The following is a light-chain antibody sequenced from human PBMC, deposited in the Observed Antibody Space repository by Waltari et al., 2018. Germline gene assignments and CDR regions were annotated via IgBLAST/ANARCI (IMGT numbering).Light chain of an antibody. J-gene: IGLJ2*01. CDR1: SGHRSYS. CDR2: VNNDGSH. Sequence: QVVLTQSPSASASLGASVKLTCTLSSGHRSYSIAWHQQHPEKGPRYLMKVNNDGSHTKGDGIPDRLSGSNSGAERYLTISSLQSEDEADYYCQTWGTGITFGGGTKLTVL. V-gene: IGLV4-69*01. CDR3: QTWGTGIT.